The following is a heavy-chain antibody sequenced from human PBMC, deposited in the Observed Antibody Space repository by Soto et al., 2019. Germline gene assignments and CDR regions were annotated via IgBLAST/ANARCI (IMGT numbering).Heavy chain of an antibody. Sequence: GGSLRLSCAASGFTFSNAWMSWVRQAPGKGLEWVGRIKSKTDGGTTDYAAPVKGRFTISRDDSKNTLYLQMNSLKTEDTAVYYCTSKADCSSTSCYDAFDIWGQGTMVTASS. CDR2: IKSKTDGGTT. CDR3: TSKADCSSTSCYDAFDI. V-gene: IGHV3-15*01. J-gene: IGHJ3*02. CDR1: GFTFSNAW. D-gene: IGHD2-2*01.